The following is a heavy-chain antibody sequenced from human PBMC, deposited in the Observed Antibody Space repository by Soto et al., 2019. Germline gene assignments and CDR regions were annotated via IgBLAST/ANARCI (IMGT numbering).Heavy chain of an antibody. Sequence: QVQLVESGGDVVQPGKSLRLSCAASGSPFSSFGLHWVRQAPGKGPECVAVISADGTQKFYADSVMGRFTISRDNLRNSLFLQMNSLGPADTAVYYCASTSHWGQGTQVTVSS. CDR3: ASTSH. V-gene: IGHV3-30*03. CDR1: GSPFSSFG. CDR2: ISADGTQK. J-gene: IGHJ4*02.